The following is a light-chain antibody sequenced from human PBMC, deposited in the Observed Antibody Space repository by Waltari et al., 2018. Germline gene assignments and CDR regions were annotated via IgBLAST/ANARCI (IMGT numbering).Light chain of an antibody. CDR1: QSITHY. J-gene: IGKJ4*01. CDR2: DAS. V-gene: IGKV3-11*01. Sequence: DIVLTQSTATLSLSPGERATLSCRASQSITHYLAWYQQKPGQAPSLLIYDASNRATGIPARFSGSGSVTDFTLTISSLEPEDFAVYYCQQRSNWLTFGGGTKVEIK. CDR3: QQRSNWLT.